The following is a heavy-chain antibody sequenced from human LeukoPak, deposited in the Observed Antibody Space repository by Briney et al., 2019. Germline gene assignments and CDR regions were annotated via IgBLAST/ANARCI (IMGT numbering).Heavy chain of an antibody. J-gene: IGHJ4*02. CDR2: ITASGTAM. CDR3: ASSGSYRFDY. D-gene: IGHD1-26*01. Sequence: PGGSLRLSCAASGFSFSTQRMHWVRQAPGKGLEWVSHITASGTAMFYADSVKGRFTISRDNAKNSLYLQMNSLRDEDTAVYYCASSGSYRFDYWGQGTLVTVSS. CDR1: GFSFSTQR. V-gene: IGHV3-48*02.